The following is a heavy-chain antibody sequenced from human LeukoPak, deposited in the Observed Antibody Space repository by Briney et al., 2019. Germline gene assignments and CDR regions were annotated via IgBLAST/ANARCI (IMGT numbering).Heavy chain of an antibody. CDR2: ISGSSSTI. Sequence: GGSLRLSCAASGFTFSSFSMNWVRQAPGKGLEWVSYISGSSSTIYYADSVKGRFTISRDNAKNPLYLQMNSLRDEDTAVYYCARSLLLGTSVDYWGQGTLVTVSS. CDR1: GFTFSSFS. J-gene: IGHJ4*02. D-gene: IGHD3-22*01. V-gene: IGHV3-48*02. CDR3: ARSLLLGTSVDY.